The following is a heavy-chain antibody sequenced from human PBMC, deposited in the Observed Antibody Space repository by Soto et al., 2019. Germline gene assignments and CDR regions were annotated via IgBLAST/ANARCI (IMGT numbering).Heavy chain of an antibody. CDR3: AKDCRGSSSWYVPYYYYGMDV. D-gene: IGHD6-13*01. V-gene: IGHV3-30*18. J-gene: IGHJ6*02. Sequence: QVQLVESGGGVVQPGRSLRLSCAASGFTFSSYGMHWVRKAPGKGLEWVAVISYDGSNKYYADSVKGRFTISRDNSKNTLYLQMNSLRAEDTAVYYCAKDCRGSSSWYVPYYYYGMDVWGQGTTVTVSS. CDR1: GFTFSSYG. CDR2: ISYDGSNK.